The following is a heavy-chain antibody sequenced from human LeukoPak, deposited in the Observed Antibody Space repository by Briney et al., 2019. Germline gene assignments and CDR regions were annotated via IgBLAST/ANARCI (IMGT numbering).Heavy chain of an antibody. D-gene: IGHD1-26*01. Sequence: ASVKVSCKASGYTFTAYYIHWVRQAPGQGLEWMGWIDPNSGDAKYVEKFQGRVTMTRDMSTSTVYMELSSLRSEDTAVYYCARARVGATPFFDYWGQGTLVTVSS. V-gene: IGHV1-2*02. CDR1: GYTFTAYY. J-gene: IGHJ4*02. CDR3: ARARVGATPFFDY. CDR2: IDPNSGDA.